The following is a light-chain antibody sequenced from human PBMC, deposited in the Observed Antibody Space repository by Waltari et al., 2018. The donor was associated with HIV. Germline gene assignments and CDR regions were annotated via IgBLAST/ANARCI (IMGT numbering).Light chain of an antibody. J-gene: IGLJ1*01. V-gene: IGLV1-51*01. Sequence: QSVLTQPPSVSAAPGQQVTIPCSGSSSNIRNNYVSWYQQLPGTAPKLLIYDNNKRPSGIPDRFSGSKSGTSATLGITGLQTGDEADYYCGTWDSSLSAVFGTGTKVTVL. CDR2: DNN. CDR3: GTWDSSLSAV. CDR1: SSNIRNNY.